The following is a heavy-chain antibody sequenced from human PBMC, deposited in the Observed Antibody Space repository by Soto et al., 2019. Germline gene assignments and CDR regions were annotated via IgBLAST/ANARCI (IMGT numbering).Heavy chain of an antibody. CDR1: GFTFSSYA. V-gene: IGHV3-30-3*01. CDR2: ISYDGSNK. J-gene: IGHJ6*02. CDR3: ASYDFWSGYGAYYGMDV. Sequence: TGGSLRLSCAASGFTFSSYAMHWVRQAPGKGLEWVAVISYDGSNKYYADSVKGRFTISRDNSKNTLYLQMNSLRAEDTAVYYCASYDFWSGYGAYYGMDVWGQGTTVTVSS. D-gene: IGHD3-3*01.